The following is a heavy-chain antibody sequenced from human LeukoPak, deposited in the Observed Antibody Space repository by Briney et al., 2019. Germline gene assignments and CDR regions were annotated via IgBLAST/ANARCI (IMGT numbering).Heavy chain of an antibody. J-gene: IGHJ4*02. CDR3: AKLPLAYCGGDCYAY. CDR2: ISGSGGST. CDR1: GFTFSSYG. D-gene: IGHD2-21*01. Sequence: QAGGTLRLSCAASGFTFSSYGMSWVRQAPGKGLEWVSAISGSGGSTYYADSVKGRFTISRDNSKNTLYLQAMSLRTEDTAIYYCAKLPLAYCGGDCYAYWGQGTLVTVSS. V-gene: IGHV3-23*01.